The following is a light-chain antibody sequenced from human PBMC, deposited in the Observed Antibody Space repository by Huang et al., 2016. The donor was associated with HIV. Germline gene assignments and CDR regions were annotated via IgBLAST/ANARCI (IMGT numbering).Light chain of an antibody. V-gene: IGKV3-15*01. Sequence: EIVMTQSPGTLFVSPGERVTLSCRASQSVGNSLAWYQQKPGQVPRLLMYGASTRATGVPARFSGSGSGTEFTLTITNLQSEDFAVYYCQRYNNWPLVFGGGTKVEIK. CDR2: GAS. CDR1: QSVGNS. J-gene: IGKJ4*01. CDR3: QRYNNWPLV.